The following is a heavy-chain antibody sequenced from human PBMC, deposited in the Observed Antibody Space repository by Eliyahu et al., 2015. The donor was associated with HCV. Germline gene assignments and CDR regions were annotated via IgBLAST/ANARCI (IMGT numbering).Heavy chain of an antibody. CDR1: GFSLSIVGVG. CDR2: INWDXDK. V-gene: IGHV2-5*02. CDR3: GHSTFYGVDV. J-gene: IGHJ6*02. Sequence: QITLKESGPTLVKPTQTLTLTCTFSGFSLSIVGVGVGWIRXPPGKALEWLALINWDXDKRYSPSLKSRLTITKDTSKNQVVLTMTNMDPVDTATYHCGHSTFYGVDVWGQGTTVTVSS.